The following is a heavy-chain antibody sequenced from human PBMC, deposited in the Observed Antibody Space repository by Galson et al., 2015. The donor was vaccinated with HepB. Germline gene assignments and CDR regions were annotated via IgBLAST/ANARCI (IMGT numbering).Heavy chain of an antibody. D-gene: IGHD4-11*01. J-gene: IGHJ4*02. V-gene: IGHV1-69*04. CDR1: GGTFSSYA. Sequence: SVKVSCKASGGTFSSYAISWVRQAPGQGLEWMGRIIPILGIANYAQKFQGRVTITADKSTSTAYMELSSLRSEDTAVYYCARRGPDYSNYDYWGQGTLVTVSS. CDR3: ARRGPDYSNYDY. CDR2: IIPILGIA.